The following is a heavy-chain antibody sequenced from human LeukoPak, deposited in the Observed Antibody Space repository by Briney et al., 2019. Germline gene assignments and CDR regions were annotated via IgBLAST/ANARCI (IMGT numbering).Heavy chain of an antibody. CDR1: GFTFSRYS. Sequence: PGGSLRLSCAASGFTFSRYSMNWVRQAPGRGLEWVSYIGPSGTAIYYADSVKGRFTISRDNSKNTLYLQMNSLRAEDTAVYYCARAGSGYDYGVLAYWGQGTLVTVSS. CDR3: ARAGSGYDYGVLAY. J-gene: IGHJ4*02. CDR2: IGPSGTAI. D-gene: IGHD5-12*01. V-gene: IGHV3-48*01.